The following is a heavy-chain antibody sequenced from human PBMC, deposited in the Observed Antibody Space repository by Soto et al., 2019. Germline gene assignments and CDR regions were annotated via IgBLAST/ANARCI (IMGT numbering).Heavy chain of an antibody. CDR1: GYTFTSYA. V-gene: IGHV1-3*01. D-gene: IGHD2-15*01. J-gene: IGHJ3*02. Sequence: ASVKVSCKASGYTFTSYAMHWVRQAPGQRLEWMGWINAGNGNTKYSQKFQGRVTITRDTSASTAYMELSSLRSEDTAVYYCARDLVVVVAATADAFDIWGQGTMVTVSS. CDR3: ARDLVVVVAATADAFDI. CDR2: INAGNGNT.